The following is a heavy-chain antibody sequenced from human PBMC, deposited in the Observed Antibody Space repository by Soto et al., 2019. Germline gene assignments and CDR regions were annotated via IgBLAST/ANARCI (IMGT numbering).Heavy chain of an antibody. CDR2: ITPTLNIA. Sequence: QLQLVQSGAEVREPGSSVKVSCKASGGTFSSYTVIWVRQAPGQGLEWMGGITPTLNIAKYAEKFQGRVTITADESTSTVNMHLSSLRSEDTAVDFGARGYYSGSNPSSFDYWGQGTLVAVSS. CDR1: GGTFSSYT. V-gene: IGHV1-69*01. J-gene: IGHJ4*02. CDR3: ARGYYSGSNPSSFDY. D-gene: IGHD1-26*01.